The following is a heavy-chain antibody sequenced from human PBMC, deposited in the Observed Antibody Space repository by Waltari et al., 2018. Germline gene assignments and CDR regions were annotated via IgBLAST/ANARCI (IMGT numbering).Heavy chain of an antibody. V-gene: IGHV4-38-2*02. CDR1: GYSISSGYY. J-gene: IGHJ3*02. D-gene: IGHD5-18*01. CDR3: ARGGLGRYSYGLGAFDI. CDR2: IYHSGRT. Sequence: QVQLQESGPGLVKPSETLSLTCTVSGYSISSGYYWGWIRQPPGKGLEWIGSIYHSGRTYYNPSLKSRVTISVDTSKNQFSLKLSSVTAADTAVYYCARGGLGRYSYGLGAFDIWGQGTMVTVSS.